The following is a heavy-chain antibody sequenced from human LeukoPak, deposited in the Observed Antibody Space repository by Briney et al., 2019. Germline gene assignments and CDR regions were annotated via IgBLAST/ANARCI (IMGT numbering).Heavy chain of an antibody. CDR2: ISSNGGST. CDR3: ARDGGTAVVFGAFDI. CDR1: GFTFSSYA. D-gene: IGHD5-18*01. Sequence: GGSLRLSCAASGFTFSSYAMHWVRQAPGKGLEYVSAISSNGGSTYYANSVKGRFTISRDNSKNTLYLQMGSLRAEDMAVYYCARDGGTAVVFGAFDIWGQGTMVTVSS. J-gene: IGHJ3*02. V-gene: IGHV3-64*01.